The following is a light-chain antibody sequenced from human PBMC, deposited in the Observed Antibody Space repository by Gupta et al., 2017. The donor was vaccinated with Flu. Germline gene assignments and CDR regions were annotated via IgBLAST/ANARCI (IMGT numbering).Light chain of an antibody. J-gene: IGKJ3*01. CDR2: WAS. Sequence: SVGERVSTDGKSSQTVLASYSDKSYLAWYQLKPGQSPKLLIYWASTRDSGVPARFSGSGSGTDFTLTISSLKAEDVAVYYCQQYYSWPLTFGPGTKVQIK. CDR3: QQYYSWPLT. CDR1: QTVLASYSDKSY. V-gene: IGKV4-1*01.